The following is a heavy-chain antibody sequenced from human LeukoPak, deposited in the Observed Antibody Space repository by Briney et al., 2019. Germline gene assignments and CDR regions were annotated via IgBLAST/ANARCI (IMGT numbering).Heavy chain of an antibody. CDR2: IKSKTDGGTT. Sequence: GGSLRLSCAASGFTFRNAWMSWVRQAPGKGLEWVGRIKSKTDGGTTDYAAPVKGRFTISRDDSKNTLYLQMNSLKTEDTAVYYCTTDPPYCSSTSCSHFDYWGQGTLVTVSS. D-gene: IGHD2-2*01. CDR3: TTDPPYCSSTSCSHFDY. V-gene: IGHV3-15*01. CDR1: GFTFRNAW. J-gene: IGHJ4*02.